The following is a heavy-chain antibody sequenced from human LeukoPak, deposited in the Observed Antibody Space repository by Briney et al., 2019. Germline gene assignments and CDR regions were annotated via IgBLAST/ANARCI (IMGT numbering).Heavy chain of an antibody. V-gene: IGHV4-61*02. CDR2: IYTSGST. CDR3: AREVPSYYYYMDV. J-gene: IGHJ6*03. CDR1: GGSISSGSYY. Sequence: SQTLSLTCTVSGGSISSGSYYWSWIRQPAGEGLEWIERIYTSGSTNYNPSLKSRVTISVDTSKNQFSLKLSSVTAADTAVYYCAREVPSYYYYMDVWGKGTTVTVSS.